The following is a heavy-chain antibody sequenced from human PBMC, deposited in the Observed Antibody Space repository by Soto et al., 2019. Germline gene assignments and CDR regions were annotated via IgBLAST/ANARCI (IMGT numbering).Heavy chain of an antibody. CDR1: GFTFSSYA. Sequence: GGSLRLSCAASGFTFSSYAMTWVRQAPGKGLEWVSSISESGDSTYYADSVKGRFTISRDNSKNTLHLQMNSLRADDTAVYYCAKDSRIQLWLRYISFDSWGQGTLVTVSS. CDR3: AKDSRIQLWLRYISFDS. V-gene: IGHV3-23*01. CDR2: ISESGDST. D-gene: IGHD5-18*01. J-gene: IGHJ4*02.